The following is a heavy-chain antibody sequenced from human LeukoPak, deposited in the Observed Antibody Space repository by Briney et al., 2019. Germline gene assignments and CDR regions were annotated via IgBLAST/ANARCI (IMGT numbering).Heavy chain of an antibody. CDR2: IYYGGRT. Sequence: PSETLSLTCSVSGGSISGHYWTWVRQPPGQALEFIGYIYYGGRTQYNPSLKSRVTMTMDTSKNQFSLRLNSVSAADTAVYYCAREVTVAGTFYFYMDVWGKGTTVTVSS. CDR1: GGSISGHY. D-gene: IGHD6-19*01. CDR3: AREVTVAGTFYFYMDV. V-gene: IGHV4-59*11. J-gene: IGHJ6*03.